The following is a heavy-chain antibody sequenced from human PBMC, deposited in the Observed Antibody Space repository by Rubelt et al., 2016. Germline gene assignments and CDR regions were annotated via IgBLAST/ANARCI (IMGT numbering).Heavy chain of an antibody. J-gene: IGHJ4*02. D-gene: IGHD3-22*01. CDR1: GFTFSSYG. Sequence: EFGGGVVQPGRSLRLSCAASGFTFSSYGMHWVRQAPGKGLEWVAVISYDGSNKYYADSVKGRFTISRDNSKTTLFLQMNIVTAEDTAVYYCARSTMIKYTNFEYWGQGTLVTVSS. CDR3: ARSTMIKYTNFEY. V-gene: IGHV3-30*03. CDR2: ISYDGSNK.